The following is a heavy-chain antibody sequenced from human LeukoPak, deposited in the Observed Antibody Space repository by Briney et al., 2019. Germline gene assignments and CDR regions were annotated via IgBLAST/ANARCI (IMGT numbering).Heavy chain of an antibody. CDR2: IYTSGST. CDR3: ARHQIAAAFFDY. Sequence: SETLSLTCTVSGGSISSYYWSWIRQPAGKGLEWIWRIYTSGSTNYNPSLKSRVTISVDTSKNQFSLKLSSVTAADTAVYYCARHQIAAAFFDYWGQGTLVTVSS. D-gene: IGHD6-13*01. CDR1: GGSISSYY. V-gene: IGHV4-4*07. J-gene: IGHJ4*02.